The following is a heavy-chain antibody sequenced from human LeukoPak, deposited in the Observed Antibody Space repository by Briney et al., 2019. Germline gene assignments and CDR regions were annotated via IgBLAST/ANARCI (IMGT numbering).Heavy chain of an antibody. V-gene: IGHV3-74*01. CDR2: INSDGSAT. CDR3: ASGYARSARHQSDF. J-gene: IGHJ4*02. Sequence: GGSLRLSCAASGFPFSSYWMHWVRQVPGKGLLWVSRINSDGSATIYADSVRGRFTISRDNAKNTLYLQMSGLRVEDTAVYYCASGYARSARHQSDFWGQGTVVTVSS. CDR1: GFPFSSYW. D-gene: IGHD5-12*01.